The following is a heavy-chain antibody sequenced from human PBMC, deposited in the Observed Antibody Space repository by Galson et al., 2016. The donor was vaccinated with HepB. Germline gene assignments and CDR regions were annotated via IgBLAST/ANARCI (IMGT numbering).Heavy chain of an antibody. J-gene: IGHJ4*02. D-gene: IGHD1-26*01. Sequence: SLRLSCAASGFTFKTHGLMWVRQAPGKGLEWVSTICGGCDDIHYADSVKDRFIISRDDSKSMLFLQMNRLRVEDTAVYYCAKDPSQWGDSTFEYWGPGTVVTVSS. CDR1: GFTFKTHG. V-gene: IGHV3-23*01. CDR2: ICGGCDDI. CDR3: AKDPSQWGDSTFEY.